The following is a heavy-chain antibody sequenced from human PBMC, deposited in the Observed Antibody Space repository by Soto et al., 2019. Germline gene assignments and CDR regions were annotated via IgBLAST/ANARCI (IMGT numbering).Heavy chain of an antibody. CDR2: IYSGGST. CDR1: GGSFSGYY. D-gene: IGHD5-18*01. V-gene: IGHV3-53*01. Sequence: ETLSLTCAVYGGSFSGYYMSWVRQAPGKGLEWVSVIYSGGSTYYADSVKGRFTTSRDNSKNTLYLQMNSLRAEDTAVYYCARERIKQRTDYGLDVWGQGTTVTVSS. J-gene: IGHJ6*02. CDR3: ARERIKQRTDYGLDV.